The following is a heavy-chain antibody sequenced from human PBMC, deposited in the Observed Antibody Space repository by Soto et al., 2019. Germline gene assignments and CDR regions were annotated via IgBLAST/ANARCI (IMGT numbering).Heavy chain of an antibody. CDR3: VKEFYGSRSDAFDG. Sequence: PGGSLRLSCAASGFTFGDNAMHWVRQAPGKGPEWVSGITWNSGRLVYADSVRGRFTISRDNAKNSLYLQMNSLRTDDTAFYFCVKEFYGSRSDAFDGWGQGTMVTVSS. CDR2: ITWNSGRL. CDR1: GFTFGDNA. V-gene: IGHV3-9*01. D-gene: IGHD3-10*01. J-gene: IGHJ3*01.